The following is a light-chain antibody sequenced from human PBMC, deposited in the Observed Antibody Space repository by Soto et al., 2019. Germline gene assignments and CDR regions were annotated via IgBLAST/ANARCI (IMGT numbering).Light chain of an antibody. CDR2: KAS. CDR3: QQYNSYSRT. J-gene: IGKJ1*01. V-gene: IGKV1-5*03. Sequence: IHMTHSPATLSASVLYSVTITFLASQSIIIWLAWYQQKPGKAPKLLIYKASSLESGVPSRFSGSGSGTEFTLTISSLQPDDFATYYCQQYNSYSRTFGQGTKVDI. CDR1: QSIIIW.